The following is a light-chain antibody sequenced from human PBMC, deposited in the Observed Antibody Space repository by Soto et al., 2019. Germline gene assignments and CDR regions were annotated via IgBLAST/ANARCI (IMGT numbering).Light chain of an antibody. J-gene: IGKJ1*01. CDR1: QSISRY. CDR3: QQRYSTPVT. Sequence: DIQMTQSPSSLSASVGDRLTIICRASQSISRYLNWYTQTQGKATKLLIYAASSLQSGVPSRVSGSGSGKDFTLTISSLQPEDGATYDGQQRYSTPVTFGQGTKVDIK. CDR2: AAS. V-gene: IGKV1-39*01.